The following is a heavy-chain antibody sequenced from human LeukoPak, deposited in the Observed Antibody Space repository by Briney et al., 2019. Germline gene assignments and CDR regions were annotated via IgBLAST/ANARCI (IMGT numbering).Heavy chain of an antibody. Sequence: PSETLSLTCTVSGGSISSYYWSWIRQPPGKGLEWIGYTCYSGSTNYNPSLKSRVTFSVDTSKNQFSLKLSSVTAADTAVYYCARGKIGSYYYYYYMDVWGKGTTVTVSS. CDR3: ARGKIGSYYYYYYMDV. V-gene: IGHV4-59*01. J-gene: IGHJ6*03. CDR2: TCYSGST. CDR1: GGSISSYY. D-gene: IGHD1-26*01.